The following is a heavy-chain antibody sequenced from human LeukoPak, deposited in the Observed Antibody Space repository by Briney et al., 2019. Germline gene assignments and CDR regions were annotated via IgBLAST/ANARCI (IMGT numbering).Heavy chain of an antibody. CDR2: ISYDGSNK. D-gene: IGHD3-10*01. CDR3: ARALGSGWVYFL. CDR1: GFTFSSYG. Sequence: GGSLRLSCAASGFTFSSYGMHWVRQAPGKGLERVAVISYDGSNKYYADSVKGRFTISRDNSKNTLYLQMNSLRAEDTAVYYCARALGSGWVYFLGGQGTLVTVSS. J-gene: IGHJ4*02. V-gene: IGHV3-30*03.